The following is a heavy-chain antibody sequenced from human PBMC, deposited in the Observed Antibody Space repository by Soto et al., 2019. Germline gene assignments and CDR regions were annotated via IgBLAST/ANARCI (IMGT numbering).Heavy chain of an antibody. D-gene: IGHD3-22*01. Sequence: ASVEVSCKASGGTFSSYAISWVRQAPGQGLEWMGGIIPIFGTANYAQKFQGRVTITADESTSTAYMELSSLRSEDTAVYYCARGDSSGYSSRIWGQGTLITASS. CDR2: IIPIFGTA. CDR1: GGTFSSYA. J-gene: IGHJ4*02. V-gene: IGHV1-69*13. CDR3: ARGDSSGYSSRI.